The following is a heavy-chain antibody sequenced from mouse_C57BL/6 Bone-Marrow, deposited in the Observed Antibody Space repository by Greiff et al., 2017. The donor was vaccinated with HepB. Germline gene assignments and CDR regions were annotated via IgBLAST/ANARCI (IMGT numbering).Heavy chain of an antibody. CDR3: AIPLGNYFDY. Sequence: VQLQQSGTVLARPGASVKMSCKTSGYTFTSYWMHWVKQRPGQGLEWIGRIHPSDSDTNYNQKFKGKATLTVDKSSSTAYMQLSSLTSEDSAVYYCAIPLGNYFDYWGQGTTLTVSS. V-gene: IGHV1-74*01. CDR2: IHPSDSDT. CDR1: GYTFTSYW. D-gene: IGHD4-1*01. J-gene: IGHJ2*01.